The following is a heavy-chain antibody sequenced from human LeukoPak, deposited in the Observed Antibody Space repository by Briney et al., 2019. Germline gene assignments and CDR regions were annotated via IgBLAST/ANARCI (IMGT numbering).Heavy chain of an antibody. CDR2: IYPGDSDT. CDR3: ARLTVRGYYDSSGYPSDAFDI. J-gene: IGHJ3*02. V-gene: IGHV5-51*01. CDR1: GYIFISCS. Sequence: GESLKISCKGSGYIFISCSIGWVRQMPGKGLEWMGIIYPGDSDTRYSPSFQGQVTISADKSISTAYLQWSSLKASDTAMYYCARLTVRGYYDSSGYPSDAFDIWGQGTMVTVSS. D-gene: IGHD3-22*01.